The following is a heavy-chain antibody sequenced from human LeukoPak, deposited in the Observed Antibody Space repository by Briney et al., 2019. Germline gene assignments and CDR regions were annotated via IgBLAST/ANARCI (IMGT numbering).Heavy chain of an antibody. J-gene: IGHJ4*02. D-gene: IGHD6-13*01. CDR1: GGTFSSYA. CDR2: IIPIFGTA. V-gene: IGHV1-69*05. CDR3: ARAPVVKGNSSWSCFDY. Sequence: SVKVSCKASGGTFSSYAISWVRQAPGQGLEWMGGIIPIFGTANYAQKFQGRVTITTDESTSTAYMELSSLRSEDTAVYYCARAPVVKGNSSWSCFDYWGQGTLVTVSS.